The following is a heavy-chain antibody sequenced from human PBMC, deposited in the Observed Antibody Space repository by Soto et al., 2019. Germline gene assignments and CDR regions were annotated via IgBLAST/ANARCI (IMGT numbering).Heavy chain of an antibody. CDR1: GGTSRSLS. CDR2: ITPLFGIP. D-gene: IGHD2-15*01. J-gene: IGHJ5*02. CDR3: ARDPHTAGGWFDT. Sequence: QVQLVQSGAEVKKPGSSVKVSCKASGGTSRSLSITWVRQAPGQGLEWMGGITPLFGIPNYPQKFQGRLTITADKSTGTAYLELSSLRSADTAVYYCARDPHTAGGWFDTWGRGTLVTVS. V-gene: IGHV1-69*17.